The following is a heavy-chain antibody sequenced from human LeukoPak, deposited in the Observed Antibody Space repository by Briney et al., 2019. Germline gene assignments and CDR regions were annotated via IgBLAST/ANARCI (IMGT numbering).Heavy chain of an antibody. CDR3: AKGVYYYGSGCDY. J-gene: IGHJ4*02. CDR1: GFTFSSYG. Sequence: GGSLRLSCAASGFTFSSYGMHWVRQAPGKGLEWVAVISYDGSNKYYADSVKGRFTISRDNSKNTLYLQMNSLRAEDTAVYYCAKGVYYYGSGCDYWGQGTLVTVSS. CDR2: ISYDGSNK. D-gene: IGHD3-10*01. V-gene: IGHV3-30*18.